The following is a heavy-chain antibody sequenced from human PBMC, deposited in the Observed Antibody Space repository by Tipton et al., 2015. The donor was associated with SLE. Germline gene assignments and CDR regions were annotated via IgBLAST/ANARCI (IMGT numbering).Heavy chain of an antibody. V-gene: IGHV4-39*07. D-gene: IGHD3-9*01. CDR3: ARGSDICEY. CDR1: GGSISSSNYY. CDR2: IYYSGST. J-gene: IGHJ4*02. Sequence: TLSLTCTVSGGSISSSNYYWGWIRQPPGKGLEWIGSIYYSGSTYYNPSLKSRVTISVDTSKNQFSLKLTSVTTADTAVYYCARGSDICEYWGQGTLVTVSS.